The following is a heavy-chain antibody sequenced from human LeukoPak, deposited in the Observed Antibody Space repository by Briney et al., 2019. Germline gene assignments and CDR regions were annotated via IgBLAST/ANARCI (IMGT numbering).Heavy chain of an antibody. D-gene: IGHD2-2*02. CDR1: GFTSGDYA. V-gene: IGHV3-49*04. CDR3: TSTDIVVVPAAIQRGDY. CDR2: IRSKAYGGTT. Sequence: GGSLRLSCTASGFTSGDYAMSWVRQAPGKGLEWVGFIRSKAYGGTTEYAASVKGRFTISRDDSKSIAYLRMNSLKTEDTAVYYCTSTDIVVVPAAIQRGDYWGQGTLVTVSS. J-gene: IGHJ4*02.